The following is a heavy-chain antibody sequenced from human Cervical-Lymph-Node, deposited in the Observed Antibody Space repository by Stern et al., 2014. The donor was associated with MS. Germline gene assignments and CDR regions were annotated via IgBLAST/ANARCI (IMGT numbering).Heavy chain of an antibody. CDR3: ARDQGDYYYYGMDV. J-gene: IGHJ6*02. CDR2: ISSSRSYI. CDR1: GFTFSSYS. V-gene: IGHV3-21*01. Sequence: EDQLVESGGGLVKPGGSLRLSCAASGFTFSSYSMNWVRQAPGKGLEWVSSISSSRSYIYYADSVKCRCTISRDNAKNSLYLQMNSLRAEDTAVYYCARDQGDYYYYGMDVWGQGTTVTVSS.